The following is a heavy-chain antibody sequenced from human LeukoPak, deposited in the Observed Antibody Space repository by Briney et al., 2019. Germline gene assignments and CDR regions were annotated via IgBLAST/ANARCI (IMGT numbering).Heavy chain of an antibody. V-gene: IGHV4-34*01. CDR1: GGSFSGYY. CDR3: ARALWDYGDYVSVY. CDR2: INHSGST. J-gene: IGHJ4*02. Sequence: SETLTLTCAVYGGSFSGYYWSWIRQPPGKGLEWIGEINHSGSTNYNPSLKSRVTISVDTSKNQFSLKLSSVTAADTAVYYCARALWDYGDYVSVYWGQGTLVTVSS. D-gene: IGHD4-17*01.